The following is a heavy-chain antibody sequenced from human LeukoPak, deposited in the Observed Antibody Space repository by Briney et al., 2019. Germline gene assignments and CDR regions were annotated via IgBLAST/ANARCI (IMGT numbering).Heavy chain of an antibody. D-gene: IGHD2-2*01. CDR1: GFTFSSYA. Sequence: AGGSLRLSCAASGFTFSSYAMSWVRQAPGKGLEWVSAISGSGGSTYYAGSVKGRFTISRDNSKNTLYLQMNSLRAEDTAVYYCAKDLLPYCSSTSCQVGYWFDPWGQGTLVTVSS. CDR3: AKDLLPYCSSTSCQVGYWFDP. J-gene: IGHJ5*02. V-gene: IGHV3-23*01. CDR2: ISGSGGST.